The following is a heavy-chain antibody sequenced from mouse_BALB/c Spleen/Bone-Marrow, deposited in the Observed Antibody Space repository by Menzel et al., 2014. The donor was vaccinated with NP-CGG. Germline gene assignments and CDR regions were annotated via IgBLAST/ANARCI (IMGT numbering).Heavy chain of an antibody. CDR2: IRYSGST. J-gene: IGHJ1*01. D-gene: IGHD1-1*01. CDR1: GYSIASDYA. V-gene: IGHV3-2*02. CDR3: ARSVVATRNFDV. Sequence: VQLKQSGPGLVKPSQSLSLTCTVTGYSIASDYAWNWIRQFPGNKLEWMGYIRYSGSTSYTPSLKSRISITRDTSKNQFFLQLNSVTTEDTATFYCARSVVATRNFDVWGAGTTVTVSS.